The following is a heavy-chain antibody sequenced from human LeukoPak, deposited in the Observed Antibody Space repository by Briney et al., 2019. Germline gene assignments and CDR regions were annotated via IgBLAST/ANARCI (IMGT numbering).Heavy chain of an antibody. Sequence: SETLSLTCTVSGGSISSYYWSWIRQPPGKGLEWIGYIYYSGSTNYNPSLRSRVTISVDTSKNQFSLKLSSVTAADTAVYYCARYSSSSFDPWGQGTLVTVSS. J-gene: IGHJ5*02. D-gene: IGHD6-13*01. V-gene: IGHV4-59*01. CDR2: IYYSGST. CDR1: GGSISSYY. CDR3: ARYSSSSFDP.